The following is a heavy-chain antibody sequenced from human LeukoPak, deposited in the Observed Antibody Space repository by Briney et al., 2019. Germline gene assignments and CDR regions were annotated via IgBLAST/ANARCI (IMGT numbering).Heavy chain of an antibody. CDR1: GFTFSSYG. CDR3: AKEYYSDSTPGAFDI. J-gene: IGHJ3*02. Sequence: PGGSLRLSCAASGFTFSSYGMHWVRQAPGKGLEWVAVISYDGSNKYYADSVKGRFTISRDNSKNTLYLQMNSLRAEDTAVYYCAKEYYSDSTPGAFDIWGQGTMVTVSS. CDR2: ISYDGSNK. D-gene: IGHD3-22*01. V-gene: IGHV3-30*18.